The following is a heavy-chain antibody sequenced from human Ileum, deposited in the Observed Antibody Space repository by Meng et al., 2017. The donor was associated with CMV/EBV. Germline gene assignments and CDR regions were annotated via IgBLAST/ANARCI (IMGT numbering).Heavy chain of an antibody. D-gene: IGHD3-10*01. CDR1: GYTFTTNS. CDR3: ASDFSGSAPSGFDY. J-gene: IGHJ4*02. Sequence: QVQLVQSGSELKKPGASVKVSCKASGYTFTTNSLIWVRQAPGQGLEWMGIIHPSGGVTTYAQKFQGRVTMTSDTSTTTVYMELSSLTSEDTAVYYCASDFSGSAPSGFDYWGQGTLVTVSS. CDR2: IHPSGGVT. V-gene: IGHV1-46*01.